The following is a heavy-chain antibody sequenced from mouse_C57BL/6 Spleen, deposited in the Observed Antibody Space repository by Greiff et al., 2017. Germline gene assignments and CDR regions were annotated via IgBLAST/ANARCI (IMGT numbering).Heavy chain of an antibody. D-gene: IGHD1-1*01. CDR1: GYAFSSSW. CDR3: ARDGSPYFDY. CDR2: IYPGDGDT. V-gene: IGHV1-82*01. Sequence: SGPDLVKPGASVKISCKASGYAFSSSWMNWVKQRPGKGLEWIGRIYPGDGDTNYNGKFKGKATLTADKSSSTAYMQLSSLTSEDSAVYFCARDGSPYFDYWGQGTTLTVSS. J-gene: IGHJ2*01.